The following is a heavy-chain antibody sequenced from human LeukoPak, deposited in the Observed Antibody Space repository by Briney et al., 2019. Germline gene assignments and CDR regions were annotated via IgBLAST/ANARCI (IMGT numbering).Heavy chain of an antibody. CDR1: GFTFSSYS. CDR3: ARDISSGSRDLGY. V-gene: IGHV3-21*01. D-gene: IGHD6-19*01. CDR2: ISSSSSYI. Sequence: KSGGSLRLSCAASGFTFSSYSMNWVRQAPGKGLEWVSSISSSSSYIYYADSVKGRFTISRDNAKNSLYLQMNSLRAEDTAVYYCARDISSGSRDLGYWGQGTLVTVSS. J-gene: IGHJ4*02.